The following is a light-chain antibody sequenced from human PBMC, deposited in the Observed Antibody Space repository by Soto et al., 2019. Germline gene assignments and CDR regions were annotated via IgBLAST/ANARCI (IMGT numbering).Light chain of an antibody. CDR2: GAS. Sequence: EVVMTQSPATLSVSPGERATLSCRASQSINNDLAWYQHKPGQAPRLLIYGASTRAIGVPARFSGSGSGTEFTLTIDSLQSDDFAVYYCQQYGYSRTFGQGTKVEIK. CDR3: QQYGYSRT. J-gene: IGKJ1*01. CDR1: QSINND. V-gene: IGKV3-15*01.